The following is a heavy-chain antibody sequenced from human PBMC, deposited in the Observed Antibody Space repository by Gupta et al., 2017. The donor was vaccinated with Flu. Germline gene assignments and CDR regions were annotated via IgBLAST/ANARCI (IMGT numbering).Heavy chain of an antibody. D-gene: IGHD3-3*01. CDR1: GFTFGDYA. Sequence: EVQLVESGGGLVQPGRSLRLSCTASGFTFGDYAMSWVRQAPGKGLEWVGFIRSKAYGGTTEYAASVKGRFTISRDDSKSIAYLQMNSLKTEDTAVYYCTRTILRFLEWLPRYFDYWGQGTLVTVSS. CDR2: IRSKAYGGTT. V-gene: IGHV3-49*04. J-gene: IGHJ4*02. CDR3: TRTILRFLEWLPRYFDY.